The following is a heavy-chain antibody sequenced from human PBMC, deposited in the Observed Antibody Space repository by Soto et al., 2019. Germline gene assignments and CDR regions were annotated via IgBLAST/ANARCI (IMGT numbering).Heavy chain of an antibody. V-gene: IGHV4-31*03. Sequence: SETLSLTCTVSGGSISSGGYYWSWIRQHPGKGLEWIGYIYYSGSTYYNPSLKSRVTRSVDTSKNQFSLKLSSVTAADTAVYYCARDRYYDFWSGFPLDPWGQGTLVTVSS. D-gene: IGHD3-3*01. CDR1: GGSISSGGYY. J-gene: IGHJ5*02. CDR3: ARDRYYDFWSGFPLDP. CDR2: IYYSGST.